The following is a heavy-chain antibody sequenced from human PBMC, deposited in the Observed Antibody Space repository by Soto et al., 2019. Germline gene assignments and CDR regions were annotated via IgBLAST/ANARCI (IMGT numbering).Heavy chain of an antibody. CDR3: ASEPLWFELEPPVDSPPH. D-gene: IGHD3-10*01. J-gene: IGHJ4*02. V-gene: IGHV4-30-4*01. CDR1: GGSISSGDYY. CDR2: IYYSGST. Sequence: QVQLQESGPGLVKPSQTLSLTCTVSGGSISSGDYYWSWIRQPPGKGLEWIGYIYYSGSTYYNPSLKSRVTISVDTSKNQFSLKLSSVTAADTAVYYCASEPLWFELEPPVDSPPHWGQGTLVTVSS.